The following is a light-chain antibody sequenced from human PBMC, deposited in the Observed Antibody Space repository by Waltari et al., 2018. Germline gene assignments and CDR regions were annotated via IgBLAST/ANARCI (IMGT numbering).Light chain of an antibody. CDR3: SSSGTTSVVL. J-gene: IGLJ2*01. V-gene: IGLV2-14*03. CDR2: DVI. Sequence: QSALTPPASVSGSPGQSITISCTGTSNDVGYYKYVSWYQQHPGKAPKLIIYDVIKRPSGVSNRFSGSKSGNTASLTISGLRAEDEADYYCSSSGTTSVVLFGGGTKLTVL. CDR1: SNDVGYYKY.